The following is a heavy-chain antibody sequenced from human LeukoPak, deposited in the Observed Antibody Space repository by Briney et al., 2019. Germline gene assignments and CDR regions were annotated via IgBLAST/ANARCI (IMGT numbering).Heavy chain of an antibody. Sequence: GGSLRLSCAASGFTFDDYAMHWVRQAPGKGLEWVSLITGDGASTYYADSVKGRFTISRDNSKNSLYLQMNSLRGEDTALYYCARTGNFDYWGQGTLVTVSS. J-gene: IGHJ4*02. CDR3: ARTGNFDY. V-gene: IGHV3-43*02. D-gene: IGHD1-14*01. CDR2: ITGDGAST. CDR1: GFTFDDYA.